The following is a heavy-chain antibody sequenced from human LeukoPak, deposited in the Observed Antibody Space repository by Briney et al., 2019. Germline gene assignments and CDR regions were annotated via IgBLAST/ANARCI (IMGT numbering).Heavy chain of an antibody. Sequence: GGSLRLSCAPSGFTLSNYAMSWVRQAPGKGLEWVSAISGSGGSTYYADSVKGRFTISRDNSKNTLYLQMNSLRAEDTAVYYCAKVGPGYCSSTSCPPYYYYGMDVWGQGTTVTVSS. CDR2: ISGSGGST. CDR3: AKVGPGYCSSTSCPPYYYYGMDV. CDR1: GFTLSNYA. V-gene: IGHV3-23*01. D-gene: IGHD2-2*01. J-gene: IGHJ6*02.